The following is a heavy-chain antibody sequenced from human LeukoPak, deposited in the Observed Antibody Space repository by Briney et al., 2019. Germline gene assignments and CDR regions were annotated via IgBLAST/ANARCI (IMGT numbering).Heavy chain of an antibody. CDR2: INHSGST. V-gene: IGHV4-34*01. Sequence: SETLSLTCAVYGGSFSGYYWSWIRQPPGKGLEWIGEINHSGSTNYNTSLKSRVTISVDTSKNQFSLKLSSVIAADTAVYYCARDSRYSSSRTFYAFDIWGQGTMVTVSS. CDR1: GGSFSGYY. CDR3: ARDSRYSSSRTFYAFDI. D-gene: IGHD6-13*01. J-gene: IGHJ3*02.